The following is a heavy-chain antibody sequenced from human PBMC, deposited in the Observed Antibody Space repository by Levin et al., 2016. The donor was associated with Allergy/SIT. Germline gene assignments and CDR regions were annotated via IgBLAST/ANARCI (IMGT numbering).Heavy chain of an antibody. J-gene: IGHJ4*02. D-gene: IGHD6-13*01. CDR1: GYTFTGYY. CDR2: INPNSGGT. CDR3: ARDSADSSSWYN. Sequence: ASVKVSCKASGYTFTGYYMHWVRQAPGQGLEWMGWINPNSGGTNYAQKFQGRVTMTRDTSISTAYMELSRLRSDDTAVYYCARDSADSSSWYNWGQGTLVTVSS. V-gene: IGHV1-2*02.